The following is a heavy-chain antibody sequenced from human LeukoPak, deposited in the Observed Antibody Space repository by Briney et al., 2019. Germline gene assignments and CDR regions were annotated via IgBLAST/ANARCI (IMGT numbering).Heavy chain of an antibody. D-gene: IGHD6-13*01. J-gene: IGHJ5*02. CDR3: ARLYIGGYSRSTNYNWFDP. Sequence: SQTLSLTCTVSGASFNSDDQYWNWIRQSPGKGLEWIGSIHPSGMLYNNPSLESRVTMSRDTSKNQFSLNLTSVTAADTAVYYCARLYIGGYSRSTNYNWFDPWGQGTLVTVSS. CDR1: GASFNSDDQY. V-gene: IGHV4-31*03. CDR2: IHPSGML.